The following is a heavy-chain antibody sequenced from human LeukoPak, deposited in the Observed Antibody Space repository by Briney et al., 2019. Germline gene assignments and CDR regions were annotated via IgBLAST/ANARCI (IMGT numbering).Heavy chain of an antibody. J-gene: IGHJ5*02. Sequence: SETLSLTCAVYGGSFSGYYWSWIRQPPGKGLEWIGEINHSGSTNYNPSLKSRVTISVDTSKNQFSLKLSSVTAADTAVYYCARVRLRGVVTRYNWFDPWGQGTLVTVSS. CDR3: ARVRLRGVVTRYNWFDP. V-gene: IGHV4-34*01. CDR1: GGSFSGYY. D-gene: IGHD4-23*01. CDR2: INHSGST.